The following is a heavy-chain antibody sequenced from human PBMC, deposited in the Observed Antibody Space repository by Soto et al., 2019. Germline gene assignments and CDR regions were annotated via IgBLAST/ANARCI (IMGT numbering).Heavy chain of an antibody. J-gene: IGHJ4*02. Sequence: GGSLRLSCAVSGFTFTSFGMIWVRQAPGNGLEWVSFIGSGAGSFVSYADSVKGRFTISRDNAKNSLYLQMSSLTAEDTAVYFCARDRLNNAYNTFFDYWGQGTLVTVSS. V-gene: IGHV3-48*01. CDR3: ARDRLNNAYNTFFDY. D-gene: IGHD1-1*01. CDR1: GFTFTSFG. CDR2: IGSGAGSFV.